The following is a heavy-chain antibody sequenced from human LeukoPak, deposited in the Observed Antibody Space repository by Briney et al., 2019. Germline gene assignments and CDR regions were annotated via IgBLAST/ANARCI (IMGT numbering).Heavy chain of an antibody. V-gene: IGHV3-33*01. J-gene: IGHJ4*02. Sequence: GGCLRLSCAASGFTFSSYGMHWVRQAPGKGLEWVAVIWYDGSNKYYADSVKGRFTISRDNSKNTLYLQMNSLRAEDTAVYYCARPGDYYDSSGYYSYWGQGTLVTVSS. D-gene: IGHD3-22*01. CDR2: IWYDGSNK. CDR3: ARPGDYYDSSGYYSY. CDR1: GFTFSSYG.